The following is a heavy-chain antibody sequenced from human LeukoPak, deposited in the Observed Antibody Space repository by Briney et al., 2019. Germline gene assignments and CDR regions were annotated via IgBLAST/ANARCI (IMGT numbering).Heavy chain of an antibody. D-gene: IGHD3-22*01. Sequence: GSLRLSCEVSGFTVSYNYMSWVRQAPGKGPEWVSVIYRGGDTFYADSVKGRFILSRDSSKNTLYLQMNSLRVEDTAVYYCAKEEGDSSGSYYKYWYFDLWGRGTLVTVSS. J-gene: IGHJ2*01. V-gene: IGHV3-66*02. CDR3: AKEEGDSSGSYYKYWYFDL. CDR2: IYRGGDT. CDR1: GFTVSYNY.